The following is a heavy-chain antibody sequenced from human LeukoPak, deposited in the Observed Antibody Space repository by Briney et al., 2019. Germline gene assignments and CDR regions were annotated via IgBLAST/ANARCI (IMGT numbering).Heavy chain of an antibody. D-gene: IGHD2-2*01. CDR1: GGTFSSYA. Sequence: GASVKVSCKASGGTFSSYAISWVRQAPGQGLEWMGRIIPILGIANYAQKFQGRVTITADKSTSTAYMELSSLRSKDTAVYYCARVPRRGYCSSTSCYVWSDAFDIWGQGTMVTVSS. V-gene: IGHV1-69*04. J-gene: IGHJ3*02. CDR2: IIPILGIA. CDR3: ARVPRRGYCSSTSCYVWSDAFDI.